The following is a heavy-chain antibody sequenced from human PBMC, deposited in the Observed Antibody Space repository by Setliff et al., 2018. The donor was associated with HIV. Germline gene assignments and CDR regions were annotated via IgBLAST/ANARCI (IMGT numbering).Heavy chain of an antibody. V-gene: IGHV4-38-2*02. Sequence: NPSETLSLTCAVSGYSISSGYYWGWIRQPPGKGLEWIGSIYHSGSTYYNPSLKSRVTISVDTSKNQFSLKLSSVTAADTAVYYCAREGDYGDYTQNFDYWGQGTLVTVSS. CDR1: GYSISSGYY. J-gene: IGHJ4*02. CDR2: IYHSGST. D-gene: IGHD4-17*01. CDR3: AREGDYGDYTQNFDY.